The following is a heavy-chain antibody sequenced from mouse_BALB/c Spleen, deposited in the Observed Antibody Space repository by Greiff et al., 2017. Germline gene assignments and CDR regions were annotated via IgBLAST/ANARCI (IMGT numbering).Heavy chain of an antibody. V-gene: IGHV3-2*02. CDR1: GYSITSDYA. CDR3: ARRYYGNYGYFDY. Sequence: VQLKESGPGLVKPSQSLSLTCTVTGYSITSDYAWNWIRQFPGNKLEWMGYISYSGSTSYNPSLKSRISITRDTSKNQFFLQLNSVTTEDTATYYCARRYYGNYGYFDYWGQGTTLTVSS. J-gene: IGHJ2*01. D-gene: IGHD2-1*01. CDR2: ISYSGST.